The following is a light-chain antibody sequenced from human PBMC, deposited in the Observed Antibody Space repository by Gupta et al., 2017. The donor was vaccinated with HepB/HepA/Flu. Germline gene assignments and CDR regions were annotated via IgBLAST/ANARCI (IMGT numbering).Light chain of an antibody. CDR3: SSYTSSITVV. CDR2: DVS. V-gene: IGLV2-14*01. Sequence: QSALPQPASVSGSPGQSITISCTGTSSDVGGYTFVSWYQQQPGKAPKLMIYDVSNRPSGVSKRFSGSKSGNTASLTISGLQPEDEADYYCSSYTSSITVVFGGGTKLTVL. CDR1: SSDVGGYTF. J-gene: IGLJ2*01.